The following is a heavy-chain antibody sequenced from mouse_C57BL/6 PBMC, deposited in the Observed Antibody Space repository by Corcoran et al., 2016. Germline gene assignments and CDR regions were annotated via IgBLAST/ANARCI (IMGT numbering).Heavy chain of an antibody. CDR3: AKGSQDYYGSSSYFDY. CDR2: ISYDGSN. D-gene: IGHD1-1*01. V-gene: IGHV3-6*01. J-gene: IGHJ2*01. CDR1: GYSITSGYD. Sequence: DVQLQESGPGLVKPSQSLSLTCSVTGYSITSGYDWNWIRQFPGNKLEWMGYISYDGSNNYNPSLKNRIYITRDTSKNQFFLKLNSVTTEDTATYYCAKGSQDYYGSSSYFDYWGQGTTLTVSS.